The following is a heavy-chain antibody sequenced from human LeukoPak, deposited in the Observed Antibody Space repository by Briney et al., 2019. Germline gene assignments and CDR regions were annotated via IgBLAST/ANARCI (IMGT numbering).Heavy chain of an antibody. CDR3: AKVSGGGKLIVVVITMFDY. V-gene: IGHV3-23*01. CDR1: GFTFSSYA. D-gene: IGHD3-22*01. CDR2: ISGSGGST. Sequence: GGSLRLSCAASGFTFSSYAMSWVRQAPGKGLEWVSAISGSGGSTYYADSVRGRFTISRDNSKNTLYLQMNSLRAEDTAVYYCAKVSGGGKLIVVVITMFDYWGQGTLVTVSS. J-gene: IGHJ4*02.